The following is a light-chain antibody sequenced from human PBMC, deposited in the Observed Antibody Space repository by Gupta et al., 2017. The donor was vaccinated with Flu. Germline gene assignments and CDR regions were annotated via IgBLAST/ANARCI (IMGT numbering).Light chain of an antibody. J-gene: IGKJ4*01. CDR2: WAS. CDR3: QQYDLAPLT. V-gene: IGKV4-1*01. Sequence: DIVMTQSPDSLAVSLGEKATINCKSSQSVLYSSTNNNYLAWFQQKPGQPPKLLIYWASTRESGVPDRFSGSGSGTDFTLTISSLQAEDVAVYYCQQYDLAPLTFGGGTKVEI. CDR1: QSVLYSSTNNNY.